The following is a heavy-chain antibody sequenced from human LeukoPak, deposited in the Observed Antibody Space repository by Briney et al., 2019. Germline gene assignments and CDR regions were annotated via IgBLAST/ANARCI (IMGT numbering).Heavy chain of an antibody. CDR2: VNNDGRTT. V-gene: IGHV3-74*01. CDR3: AKDLNWNYAVDP. J-gene: IGHJ5*02. D-gene: IGHD1-7*01. Sequence: GGSLRLSCAASGFTFSSNWMHWVRRAPGKGLVWVSFVNNDGRTTAYADSVKGRFTISRDNAKNTLYLQMNSLRAEDTAVYYCAKDLNWNYAVDPWGQGTLVTVSS. CDR1: GFTFSSNW.